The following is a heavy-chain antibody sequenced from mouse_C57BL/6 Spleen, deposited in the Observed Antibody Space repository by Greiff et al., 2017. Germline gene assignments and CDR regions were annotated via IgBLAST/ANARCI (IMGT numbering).Heavy chain of an antibody. CDR2: ISSGSSTI. Sequence: EVKLMESGGGLVKPGGSLKLSCAASGFTFSDYGMHWVRQAPGQGLEWVAYISSGSSTIYYADTVKGRFTISRANAKNTLFLQMTRLGSEDTAMYFCATDYYGSPLFDYWGQGTTLTVSS. J-gene: IGHJ2*01. V-gene: IGHV5-17*01. CDR1: GFTFSDYG. D-gene: IGHD1-1*01. CDR3: ATDYYGSPLFDY.